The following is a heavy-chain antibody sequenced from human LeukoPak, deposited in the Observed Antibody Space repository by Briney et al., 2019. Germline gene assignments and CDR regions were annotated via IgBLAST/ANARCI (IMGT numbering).Heavy chain of an antibody. CDR3: AREVGATGFDY. V-gene: IGHV4-61*01. CDR1: GGFVSSGSYY. D-gene: IGHD1-26*01. CDR2: IYYSGST. J-gene: IGHJ4*02. Sequence: SETLSLTCTVSGGFVSSGSYYWSWIRQPPGKGLEWIGYIYYSGSTNYNPSLKSRVTISVDTSKNQFSLKLSSVTAADTAVYYCAREVGATGFDYWGQGTLVTVSS.